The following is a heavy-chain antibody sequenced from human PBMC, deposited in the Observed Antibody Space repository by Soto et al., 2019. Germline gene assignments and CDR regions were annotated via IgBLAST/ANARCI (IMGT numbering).Heavy chain of an antibody. CDR3: AGGYCSGGSCPSGWFDP. Sequence: ASVKVSCKASGGTFSSYTISWVRQAPGQGLEWMGRIIPILGIANYAQKFQGRVTITADKSTSTAYMELSSLRSEDTAVYYCAGGYCSGGSCPSGWFDPWGQGTLVTVSS. D-gene: IGHD2-15*01. V-gene: IGHV1-69*02. CDR2: IIPILGIA. J-gene: IGHJ5*02. CDR1: GGTFSSYT.